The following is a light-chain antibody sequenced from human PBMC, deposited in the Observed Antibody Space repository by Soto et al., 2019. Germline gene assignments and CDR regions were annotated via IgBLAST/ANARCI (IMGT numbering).Light chain of an antibody. Sequence: DIQMTQSPSSLSASVGDRVTITCRASRTIAGYVNWYQQRPGEAPNLLIYAASSLQSGVPSRFRGSGSGTDFTLTINSLQPEDFATFYCQQTYSTAGTFGQGTKVDIK. V-gene: IGKV1-39*01. CDR1: RTIAGY. J-gene: IGKJ1*01. CDR3: QQTYSTAGT. CDR2: AAS.